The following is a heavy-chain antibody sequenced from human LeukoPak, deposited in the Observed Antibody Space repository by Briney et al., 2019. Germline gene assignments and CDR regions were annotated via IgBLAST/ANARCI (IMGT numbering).Heavy chain of an antibody. Sequence: GALRLSCAASGFTFGSYAMYWVRQAPGKGLEWVSGIFGSGGSAHYADSVKGRFTISRDNSKNTVYLQMDSLRAEDTASYYCAKTTTGYSSGRYPAWPIDYWGQGTLVTVSS. V-gene: IGHV3-23*01. CDR3: AKTTTGYSSGRYPAWPIDY. CDR1: GFTFGSYA. J-gene: IGHJ4*02. CDR2: IFGSGGSA. D-gene: IGHD2-15*01.